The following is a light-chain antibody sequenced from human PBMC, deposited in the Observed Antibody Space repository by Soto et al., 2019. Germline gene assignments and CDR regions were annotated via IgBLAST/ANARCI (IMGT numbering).Light chain of an antibody. V-gene: IGKV3-15*01. CDR2: GAS. CDR1: QSVSSH. CDR3: QQYQYMWT. Sequence: EIVMTQSPATLSMSPGERATLSCRASQSVSSHLDWYQQKPGQAPRLLIYGASSRATGVPARFSGSGSGTEFTLTISSLQSEDFAVYYCQQYQYMWTFGQGTRVDIK. J-gene: IGKJ1*01.